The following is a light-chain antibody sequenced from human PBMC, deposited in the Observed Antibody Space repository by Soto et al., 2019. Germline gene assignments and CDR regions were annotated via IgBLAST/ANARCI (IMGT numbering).Light chain of an antibody. Sequence: IVMTQSPLSLPVTPGEPASISCRSSQSLLHNNGYNYLDWYLQKPGQSPQLLIYLGSNRASGVPDRFSGSGSRTDFTLKISRVEAEDVGVYYCMQALQTPRTFGQGTKVEIK. V-gene: IGKV2-28*01. CDR2: LGS. J-gene: IGKJ1*01. CDR1: QSLLHNNGYNY. CDR3: MQALQTPRT.